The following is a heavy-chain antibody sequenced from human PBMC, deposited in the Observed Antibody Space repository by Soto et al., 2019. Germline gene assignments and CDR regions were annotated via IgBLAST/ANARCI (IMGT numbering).Heavy chain of an antibody. Sequence: XGSLRLSCSDSGFTFSRSDLHWVRQAPGKGLEWVGRVRSKIHNYATSFADSVRGRFTISRNDSDNTVSLEMSGLKSEDTALYYCSRHEEGRRMVFYGMDVWGQGTTVTVSS. CDR2: VRSKIHNYAT. CDR1: GFTFSRSD. J-gene: IGHJ6*02. V-gene: IGHV3-73*01. CDR3: SRHEEGRRMVFYGMDV. D-gene: IGHD2-8*01.